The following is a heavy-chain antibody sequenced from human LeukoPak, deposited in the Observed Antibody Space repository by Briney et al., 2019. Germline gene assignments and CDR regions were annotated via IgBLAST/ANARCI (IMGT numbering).Heavy chain of an antibody. D-gene: IGHD3-22*01. V-gene: IGHV5-51*01. CDR2: IYPGDSDT. Sequence: GESLKISCKGSGYTFTTQWIAWVRQMPGKGLEWMGIIYPGDSDTRYSPPFQGQVTISADKSISTAYLQWSSLKASDTAMYYCARGGNYYDSSGYFPFDYWGQGTLVTVSS. CDR1: GYTFTTQW. CDR3: ARGGNYYDSSGYFPFDY. J-gene: IGHJ4*02.